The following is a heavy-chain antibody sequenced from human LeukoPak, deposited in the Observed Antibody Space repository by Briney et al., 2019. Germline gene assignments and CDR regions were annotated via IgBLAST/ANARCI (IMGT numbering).Heavy chain of an antibody. CDR3: ARLRTWEPRYAFDI. Sequence: PSETLSLPCAVSGYSISSGYYWGWIRQPPGKGLEWIGSIYHSGSTYYNPSLKSRVTMSVDTSKNQFSLKLSSVTAADTAVYYCARLRTWEPRYAFDIWGQGTMVTVSS. V-gene: IGHV4-38-2*01. CDR2: IYHSGST. CDR1: GYSISSGYY. J-gene: IGHJ3*02. D-gene: IGHD1-26*01.